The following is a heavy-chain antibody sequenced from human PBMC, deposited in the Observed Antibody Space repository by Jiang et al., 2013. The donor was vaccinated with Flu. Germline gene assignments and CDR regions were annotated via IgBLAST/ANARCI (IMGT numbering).Heavy chain of an antibody. Sequence: PGLVKPSETLSLTCTVSGGSISGYSWSWVRQPPGKGLEWIGYIYYSGSSYYNPSLKSRVTLSIDTSKNQFSLKLSSVTAADTAVYYCARGLYDSSGYYYYGIDYWGQGTLVTVSS. D-gene: IGHD3-22*01. CDR1: GGSISGYS. CDR3: ARGLYDSSGYYYYGIDY. V-gene: IGHV4-59*01. CDR2: IYYSGSS. J-gene: IGHJ4*02.